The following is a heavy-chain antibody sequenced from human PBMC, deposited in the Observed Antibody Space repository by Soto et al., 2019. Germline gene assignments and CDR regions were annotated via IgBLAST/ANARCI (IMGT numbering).Heavy chain of an antibody. CDR3: ANMAQYGSSDY. CDR2: ISGSGIST. V-gene: IGHV3-23*01. CDR1: GFTFRSYA. Sequence: GGSLRLSCAASGFTFRSYAMSWVRQAPGKGLEWVSGISGSGISTHYADSVKGRFTVSRDNSKNTLYLQMNSLRAEDTAVYYCANMAQYGSSDYWGQGTLVTVSS. D-gene: IGHD3-10*01. J-gene: IGHJ4*02.